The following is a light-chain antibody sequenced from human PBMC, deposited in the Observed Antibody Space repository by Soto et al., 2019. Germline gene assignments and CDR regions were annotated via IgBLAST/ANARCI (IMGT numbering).Light chain of an antibody. CDR2: DAS. J-gene: IGKJ3*01. CDR3: QQRSNWLFP. V-gene: IGKV3-11*01. CDR1: QSVSSY. Sequence: EIVLTQSPATLSLSPGERATLSCRASQSVSSYLAWYQQKPGQAPRLLISDASNRATGIPARFSGSGSGTDFTLTISSLEPEDFAVYYYQQRSNWLFPFGPGTKVDIK.